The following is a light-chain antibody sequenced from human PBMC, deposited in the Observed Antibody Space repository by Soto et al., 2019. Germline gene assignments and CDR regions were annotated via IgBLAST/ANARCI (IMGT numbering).Light chain of an antibody. CDR3: QQRSNWPLIT. CDR2: DAS. J-gene: IGKJ5*01. CDR1: QSVSSY. Sequence: EIVLTQSPATRSLSPGERATLSCRASQSVSSYLAWYQQKPGQAPRLLIYDASNRATGIPARFSGSGSGTDFTLTISSLEPADFAVYYCQQRSNWPLITFGQGTRLEIK. V-gene: IGKV3-11*01.